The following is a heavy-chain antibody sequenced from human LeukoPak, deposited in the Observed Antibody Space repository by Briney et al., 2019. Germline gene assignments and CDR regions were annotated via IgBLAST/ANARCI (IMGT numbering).Heavy chain of an antibody. CDR1: GGSFRGYY. V-gene: IGHV4-34*01. CDR3: SRECVVVPAARGFYYYYYNMDV. D-gene: IGHD2-2*01. CDR2: INHSGST. J-gene: IGHJ6*03. Sequence: SDTLSLTCAVYGGSFRGYYWIWIRQPPGKGLEWIGEINHSGSTNHNPSLTRRFTLSVDTPKHQFSLTLSSVTDPGAHGYLFSRECVVVPAARGFYYYYYNMDVWGEGSTVTVSS.